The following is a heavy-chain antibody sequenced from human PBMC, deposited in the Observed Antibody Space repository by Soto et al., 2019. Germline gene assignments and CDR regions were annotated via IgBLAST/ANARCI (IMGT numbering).Heavy chain of an antibody. CDR1: GFTFSSNA. Sequence: EVQLLESGGGLVQPGGSLRLSCAASGFTFSSNAMSWVRQAPGKGLEWVSTISGSGGSTYYADSVKGRFTISRDNSKNMLYLQMSSLRAEDTAVYYCAKDFGGRKYCSGGTCYPDYWGQGTLVTVSS. V-gene: IGHV3-23*01. D-gene: IGHD2-15*01. J-gene: IGHJ4*02. CDR3: AKDFGGRKYCSGGTCYPDY. CDR2: ISGSGGST.